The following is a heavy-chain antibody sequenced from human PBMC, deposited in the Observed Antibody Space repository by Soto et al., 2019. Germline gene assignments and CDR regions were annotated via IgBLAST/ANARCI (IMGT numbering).Heavy chain of an antibody. CDR2: ISGSGGST. V-gene: IGHV3-23*01. CDR1: GFTFSSYA. J-gene: IGHJ6*01. Sequence: PGGSLRLSCASSGFTFSSYAMSWVRQAPGKGLEWVSAISGSGGSTYYADSVKGRFTISRDNSKNTLYLQMNSPRAEDTAVYYCAKGLAAVACTYYYYYYGMDVWGQGTTVT. CDR3: AKGLAAVACTYYYYYYGMDV. D-gene: IGHD6-19*01.